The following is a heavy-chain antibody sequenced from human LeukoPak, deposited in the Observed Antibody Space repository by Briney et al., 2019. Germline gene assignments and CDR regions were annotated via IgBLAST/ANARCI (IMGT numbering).Heavy chain of an antibody. J-gene: IGHJ4*02. Sequence: ASVKVSCKASGYTFTGYYMHWVRRAPGQGLEWMGWINPKSGGTNYAQKFQGRVTMTRDTSITTAYMELSRLRLDDTAVYYCVREGMTTVVSTFDYWGQGTLVTVSS. CDR2: INPKSGGT. CDR3: VREGMTTVVSTFDY. V-gene: IGHV1-2*02. CDR1: GYTFTGYY. D-gene: IGHD4-23*01.